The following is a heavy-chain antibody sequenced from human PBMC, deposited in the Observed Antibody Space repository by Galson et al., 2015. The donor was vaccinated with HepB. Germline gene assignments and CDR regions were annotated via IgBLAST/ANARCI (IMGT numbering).Heavy chain of an antibody. CDR1: GYTFTDYV. CDR2: MNTNTGKP. D-gene: IGHD3-3*01. Sequence: VKVSCKASGYTFTDYVVNWVRQAPGQGLEWMGWMNTNTGKPTYAPGFAGRSVFSLDTSVTTAYLQISSLETDDTAVYYCARSPLRFLDWLPYYDYYYMDVWGEGTTVTVSS. CDR3: ARSPLRFLDWLPYYDYYYMDV. J-gene: IGHJ6*03. V-gene: IGHV7-4-1*02.